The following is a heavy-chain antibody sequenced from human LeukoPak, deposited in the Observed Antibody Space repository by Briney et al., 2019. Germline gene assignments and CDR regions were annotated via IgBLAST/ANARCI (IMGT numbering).Heavy chain of an antibody. D-gene: IGHD6-19*01. J-gene: IGHJ4*02. CDR1: GYTFNKYG. CDR2: ISAYNGNT. Sequence: ASVKVSCKASGYTFNKYGISWVRQTPGQGLEWMGWISAYNGNTNYAQMLQGRVTLTTDTSTSTDYMELRSVTSDDTAVYYCARDDGIGVVGTEVDWGQGTLVTVSS. CDR3: ARDDGIGVVGTEVD. V-gene: IGHV1-18*01.